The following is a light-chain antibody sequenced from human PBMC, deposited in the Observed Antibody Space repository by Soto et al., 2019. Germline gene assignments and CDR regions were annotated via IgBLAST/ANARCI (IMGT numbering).Light chain of an antibody. CDR1: QSVSSSY. J-gene: IGKJ5*01. V-gene: IGKV3-20*01. Sequence: EIVMTQSPATLSASPGERATLSCRASQSVSSSYLAWYQQKPGQAPRLLIYGASTRAAGIPARFSGSGSGTDFTLTITSLEPEDSAVYFCQQYTGPPTTFGQGTRLEIK. CDR2: GAS. CDR3: QQYTGPPTT.